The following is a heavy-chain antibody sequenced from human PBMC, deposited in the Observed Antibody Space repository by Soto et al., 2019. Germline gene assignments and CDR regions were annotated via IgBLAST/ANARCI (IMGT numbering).Heavy chain of an antibody. D-gene: IGHD1-7*01. Sequence: QITLKESGPTLVKPTQTLTLTCTFSGFSLTTSGVGVGWIRQPPGKALEWLALIYWDDDKRYSPSLKTRLTITKHTSRNHVVLTMTNMDPVDTATYYCAHRLTLNSDWNYGRFDYWGQGALVTVSS. J-gene: IGHJ4*02. CDR2: IYWDDDK. CDR3: AHRLTLNSDWNYGRFDY. CDR1: GFSLTTSGVG. V-gene: IGHV2-5*02.